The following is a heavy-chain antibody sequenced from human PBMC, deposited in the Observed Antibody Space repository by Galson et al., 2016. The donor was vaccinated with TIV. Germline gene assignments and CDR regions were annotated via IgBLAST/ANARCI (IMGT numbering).Heavy chain of an antibody. CDR1: GFTFSAYF. CDR2: VSYDVTKK. J-gene: IGHJ4*02. CDR3: ARGDYGDYEVGSMDY. Sequence: SLRLSCAGSGFTFSAYFMHWVRQAPGKGLEWLAVVSYDVTKKNYADSVKGRFSISRDNSKKTISSQMNSLRPEDTALYFCARGDYGDYEVGSMDYWGQGSLVTVSS. D-gene: IGHD4-17*01. V-gene: IGHV3-30*04.